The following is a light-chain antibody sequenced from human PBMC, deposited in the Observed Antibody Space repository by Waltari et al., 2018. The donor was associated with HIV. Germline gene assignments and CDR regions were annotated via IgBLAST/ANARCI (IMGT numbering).Light chain of an antibody. J-gene: IGKJ4*01. CDR2: DVS. V-gene: IGKV3-11*01. CDR3: QQRSNLPLT. CDR1: QSVSSY. Sequence: DIVLTQSLATLSLSPGAGATLSCRASQSVSSYLAWYKHKPGQAPRLLIYDVSKRATGIPARFSGSGSGADFTLTISSLEPEDFAVDYCQQRSNLPLTFGGGTKVEIK.